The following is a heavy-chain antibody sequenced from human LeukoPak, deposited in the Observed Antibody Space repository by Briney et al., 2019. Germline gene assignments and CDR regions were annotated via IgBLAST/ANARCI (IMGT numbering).Heavy chain of an antibody. Sequence: PGGSLRLSCAASGFTFSSYAMNWVRQAPGKGLEWVSSISSSSSYIYYADSVKGRFTISRDNAKNSLYLQMNSLRAEDTAVYYCARSGYYYDSSGYLPAYMDVWGKGTTVTVSS. CDR1: GFTFSSYA. CDR3: ARSGYYYDSSGYLPAYMDV. D-gene: IGHD3-22*01. J-gene: IGHJ6*03. CDR2: ISSSSSYI. V-gene: IGHV3-21*01.